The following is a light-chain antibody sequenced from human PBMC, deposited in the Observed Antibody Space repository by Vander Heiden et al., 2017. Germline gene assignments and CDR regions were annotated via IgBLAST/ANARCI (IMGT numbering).Light chain of an antibody. Sequence: QVVLTQSPSASASLGASVRLPCTLSSGHTSYAIAWLQQQPEKGPRYLMKLNSDGSHNKGDGIPDRFSGSSSGAERYLTISSLQSEDEADYYCQTWATGIVVFGGGTKLTVL. CDR2: LNSDGSH. CDR3: QTWATGIVV. V-gene: IGLV4-69*01. J-gene: IGLJ2*01. CDR1: SGHTSYA.